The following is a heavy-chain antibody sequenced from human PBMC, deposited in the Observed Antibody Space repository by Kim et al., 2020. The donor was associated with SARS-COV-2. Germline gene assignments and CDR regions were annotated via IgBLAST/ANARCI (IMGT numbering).Heavy chain of an antibody. CDR2: ISGSGGST. D-gene: IGHD3-22*01. Sequence: GGSLRLSCAASGFTFSSYAMSWVRQAPGKGLEWVSAISGSGGSTYYADSVKGRFTISRDNSKNTLYLQMNSLRAEDTAVYYCARICSHYYDSSAGCSFGAFDIWGQGTMVTVSS. CDR1: GFTFSSYA. CDR3: ARICSHYYDSSAGCSFGAFDI. J-gene: IGHJ3*02. V-gene: IGHV3-23*01.